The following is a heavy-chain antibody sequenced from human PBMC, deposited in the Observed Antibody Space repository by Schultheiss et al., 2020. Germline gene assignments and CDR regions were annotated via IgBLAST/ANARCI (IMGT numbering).Heavy chain of an antibody. V-gene: IGHV4-59*12. Sequence: SETLSLTCTVSGGSISSYYWSWIRQPPGKGLEWIGYIYYSGSTNYNPSLKSRVTISVDTSKNQFSLKLSSVTAADTAVYYCARGRSSGWARSYYFDYWGQGTLVTVSS. CDR3: ARGRSSGWARSYYFDY. D-gene: IGHD6-19*01. CDR1: GGSISSYY. J-gene: IGHJ4*02. CDR2: IYYSGST.